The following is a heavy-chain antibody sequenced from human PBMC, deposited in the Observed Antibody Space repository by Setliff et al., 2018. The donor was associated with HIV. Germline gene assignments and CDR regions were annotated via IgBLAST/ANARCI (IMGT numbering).Heavy chain of an antibody. CDR2: IYTSGNT. CDR3: ASSNSWSTLDY. J-gene: IGHJ4*02. Sequence: KTSETLSLTCTVFGGSISSGSWYWSWIRQPAGKGLEWIGHIYTSGNTNYNPSLKSRVTISVGSSKNQFSLNLSSVTAADTAVYYCASSNSWSTLDYWGQGALVTVSS. D-gene: IGHD6-13*01. CDR1: GGSISSGSWY. V-gene: IGHV4-61*09.